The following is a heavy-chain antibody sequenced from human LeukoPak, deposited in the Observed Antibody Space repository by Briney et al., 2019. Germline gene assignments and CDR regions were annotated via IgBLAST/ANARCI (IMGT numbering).Heavy chain of an antibody. D-gene: IGHD3-10*01. Sequence: GASVKVSCKASGGTFSSYAISWVRQAPGQGLEWMGRIIPILGMANYAQKFQGRVTITADKSTSTAYMELSSLRSEDTAVYYCARDRPPGRYYGSGSPFDYWGQGTLVTVSS. V-gene: IGHV1-69*04. CDR3: ARDRPPGRYYGSGSPFDY. J-gene: IGHJ4*02. CDR1: GGTFSSYA. CDR2: IIPILGMA.